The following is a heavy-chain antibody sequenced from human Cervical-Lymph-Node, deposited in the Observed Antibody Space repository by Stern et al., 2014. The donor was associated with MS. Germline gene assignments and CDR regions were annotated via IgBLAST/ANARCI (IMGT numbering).Heavy chain of an antibody. V-gene: IGHV1-24*01. CDR2: FDPEHGET. D-gene: IGHD2-21*02. CDR1: GYTLSEIS. CDR3: ATHRGRVTYYYGMDV. Sequence: VRLVQSGAEVKKPGASVKVSCKGSGYTLSEISMHWVRQAPGNGLEWRGGFDPEHGETRYAQKFQGRVTMAEDRSTDTAYMELSSLRSEDTAVYYCATHRGRVTYYYGMDVWGQGTTVTVSS. J-gene: IGHJ6*02.